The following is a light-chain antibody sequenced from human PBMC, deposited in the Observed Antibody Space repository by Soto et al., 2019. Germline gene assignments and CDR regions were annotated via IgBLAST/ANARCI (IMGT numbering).Light chain of an antibody. Sequence: DIQMTQSPSSLSASVGDRVTITCWASQGIRNYLTWFQQKPGKAPESLIYAASNLQSGVSSRFSGSGSGTDFTLTISSLQPEDFATYYCQQYYTSPFTFGRGTKVDIK. CDR3: QQYYTSPFT. CDR1: QGIRNY. V-gene: IGKV1-16*01. CDR2: AAS. J-gene: IGKJ3*01.